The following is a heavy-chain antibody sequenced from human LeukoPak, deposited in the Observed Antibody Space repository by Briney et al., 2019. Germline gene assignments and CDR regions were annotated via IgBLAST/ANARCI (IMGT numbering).Heavy chain of an antibody. J-gene: IGHJ3*02. Sequence: SETLSLTCAVSGYSISSGYYWGWIRQPPGKGLEWIGSIYHSGSTYCNPSLKSRVTISVDTSKNQFSLKLSPVTAADTAVYYCARSYYDSSGYRLAAFDIWGQGTMVTVSS. CDR2: IYHSGST. V-gene: IGHV4-38-2*01. CDR1: GYSISSGYY. CDR3: ARSYYDSSGYRLAAFDI. D-gene: IGHD3-22*01.